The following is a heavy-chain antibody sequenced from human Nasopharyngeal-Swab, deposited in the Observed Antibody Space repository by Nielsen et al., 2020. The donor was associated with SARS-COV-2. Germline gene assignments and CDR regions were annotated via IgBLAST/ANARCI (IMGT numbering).Heavy chain of an antibody. CDR3: ARISAAPPPYYGMDV. Sequence: SVTVSCKASGGTFSSYAISWVRQAPGQGLEWMGGIIPIFGTANYAQKFQGSVTITADESTSTAYMELSSLRSEDTAVHYCARISAAPPPYYGMDVWGQGTTVTVSS. V-gene: IGHV1-69*13. CDR1: GGTFSSYA. J-gene: IGHJ6*02. CDR2: IIPIFGTA. D-gene: IGHD6-13*01.